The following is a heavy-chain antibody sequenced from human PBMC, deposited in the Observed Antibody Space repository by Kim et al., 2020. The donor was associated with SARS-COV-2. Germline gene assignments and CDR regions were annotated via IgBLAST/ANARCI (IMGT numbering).Heavy chain of an antibody. D-gene: IGHD4-17*01. V-gene: IGHV4-31*02. CDR3: ARRLPTGDAFDI. Sequence: YYNPSLKSRVTISVDTSKNQFSLKLSSVTAADTAVYYCARRLPTGDAFDIWGQGTMVTVSS. J-gene: IGHJ3*02.